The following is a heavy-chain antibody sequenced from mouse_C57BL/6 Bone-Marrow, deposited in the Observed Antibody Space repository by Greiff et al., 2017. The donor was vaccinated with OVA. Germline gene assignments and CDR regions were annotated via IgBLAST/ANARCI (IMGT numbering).Heavy chain of an antibody. CDR2: ISSGSSTI. D-gene: IGHD4-1*01. CDR1: GFTFSDYG. CDR3: ARNWATWFAY. J-gene: IGHJ3*01. Sequence: EVKLVESGGGLVKPGGSLKLSCAASGFTFSDYGMHWVRQAPEKGLEWVAYISSGSSTIYYADTVKGRFTISRDNAKNTLFLQMTSLRSEDTAMYYGARNWATWFAYWGQGTLVTVSA. V-gene: IGHV5-17*01.